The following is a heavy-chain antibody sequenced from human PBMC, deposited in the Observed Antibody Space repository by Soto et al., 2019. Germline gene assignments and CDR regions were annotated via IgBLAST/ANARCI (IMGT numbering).Heavy chain of an antibody. CDR1: GFTFSSYW. Sequence: GGSLRLSCAASGFTFSSYWMSWVRQAPGKGLEWVANIKQDGSEKYYVDSVKGRFTISRDNAKNSLYLQMNSLRAEDTAVYYCARDLSPGGGYTGDYWGQGTLVTVSS. D-gene: IGHD1-1*01. CDR3: ARDLSPGGGYTGDY. J-gene: IGHJ4*02. CDR2: IKQDGSEK. V-gene: IGHV3-7*01.